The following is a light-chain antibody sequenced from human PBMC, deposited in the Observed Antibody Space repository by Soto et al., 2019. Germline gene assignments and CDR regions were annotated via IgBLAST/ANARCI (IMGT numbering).Light chain of an antibody. V-gene: IGKV3-15*01. CDR2: GAS. CDR3: QQLHDYPIT. CDR1: QSVSIN. Sequence: VVMTISPATLSVSLGDRATLSCRASQSVSINLAWYQQKPGQGPRLLIYGASTRATGIPARFSGSGSGTDFTLTISSLQPEDFATYYCQQLHDYPITFGHGTRLEIK. J-gene: IGKJ5*01.